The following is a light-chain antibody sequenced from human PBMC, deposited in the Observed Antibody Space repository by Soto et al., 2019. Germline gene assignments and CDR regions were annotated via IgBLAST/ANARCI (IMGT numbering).Light chain of an antibody. CDR1: QSVSSN. Sequence: VMTQSPLSLPVTLGQAASISCRSSQSVSSNLAWYQQKPGQAPRLLISDASTRATGIPARFSGSGSGTEFTLTISSLQSEDFALYYCHQYNSWPPGTFGQGTKVDIK. CDR3: HQYNSWPPGT. CDR2: DAS. J-gene: IGKJ2*01. V-gene: IGKV3-15*01.